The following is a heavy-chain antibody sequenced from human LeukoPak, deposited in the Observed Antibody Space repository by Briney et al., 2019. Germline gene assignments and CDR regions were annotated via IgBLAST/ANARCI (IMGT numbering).Heavy chain of an antibody. Sequence: SETLSLTCTVSGGSISSGSHYWSWIRQPPGKGLEWIGYIYYSGSTYYNPSLKSRVTISVDTSKNQFSLKLSSVTAADTAVYYCARAHSFSDYWGQGTLVTVSS. CDR3: ARAHSFSDY. J-gene: IGHJ4*02. CDR2: IYYSGST. D-gene: IGHD5-18*01. V-gene: IGHV4-30-4*08. CDR1: GGSISSGSHY.